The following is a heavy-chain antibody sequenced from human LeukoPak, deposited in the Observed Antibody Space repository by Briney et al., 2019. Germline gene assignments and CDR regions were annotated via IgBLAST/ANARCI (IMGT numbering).Heavy chain of an antibody. CDR1: GFTFSSYG. Sequence: GRSLRLSCAASGFTFSSYGMHWVRQAPGKGLEWVSTIGGSGDKTFYADSVKGRFTISRDNSKNMVHLQMNSLTGEDTALYYCVRRGDASSGWGDHDFWGQGALVTVSS. V-gene: IGHV3-23*01. CDR3: VRRGDASSGWGDHDF. CDR2: IGGSGDKT. D-gene: IGHD6-19*01. J-gene: IGHJ4*02.